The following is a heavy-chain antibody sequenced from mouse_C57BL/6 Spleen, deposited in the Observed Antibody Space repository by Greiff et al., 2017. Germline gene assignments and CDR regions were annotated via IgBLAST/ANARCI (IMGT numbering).Heavy chain of an antibody. J-gene: IGHJ3*01. CDR3: AREVTGGFAY. D-gene: IGHD2-2*01. V-gene: IGHV5-4*01. CDR1: GFTFSSYA. Sequence: EVKLQESGGGLVKPGGSLKLSCAASGFTFSSYAMSWVRQTPEKRLEWVATISDGGSYTYYPDNVKGRFTISRDNAKNNLYLQMSHLKSEDTAMYYCAREVTGGFAYWGQGTLVTVSA. CDR2: ISDGGSYT.